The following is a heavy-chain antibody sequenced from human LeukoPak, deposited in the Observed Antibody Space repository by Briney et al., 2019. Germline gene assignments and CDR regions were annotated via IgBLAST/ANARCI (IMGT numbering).Heavy chain of an antibody. CDR1: GGSISSSRYY. CDR3: ARNALLSDSDYGMDV. J-gene: IGHJ6*02. CDR2: INYSGST. V-gene: IGHV4-39*01. D-gene: IGHD3-9*01. Sequence: SETLSLTCTVSGGSISSSRYYWGWIRQPPGKGLEWIGNINYSGSTYYSPSLKGRVTISVDTSKNQFSLKLSSVTAADTAVYYCARNALLSDSDYGMDVWGQGTTVTVSS.